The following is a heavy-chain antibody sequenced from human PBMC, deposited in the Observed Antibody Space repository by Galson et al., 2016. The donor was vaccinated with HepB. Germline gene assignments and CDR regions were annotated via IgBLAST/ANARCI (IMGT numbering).Heavy chain of an antibody. Sequence: SLRLSCAASGFIFSDFGMHWVRQAPGKGLEWVAFIGWDGNEKHYGDSVRGRFTISRDNSKNTLSLEMNSLSAEDTDLYYCAKEEHNTGWTYGDFWGQGILVTVSS. D-gene: IGHD1-7*01. CDR3: AKEEHNTGWTYGDF. J-gene: IGHJ4*02. CDR2: IGWDGNEK. V-gene: IGHV3-30*02. CDR1: GFIFSDFG.